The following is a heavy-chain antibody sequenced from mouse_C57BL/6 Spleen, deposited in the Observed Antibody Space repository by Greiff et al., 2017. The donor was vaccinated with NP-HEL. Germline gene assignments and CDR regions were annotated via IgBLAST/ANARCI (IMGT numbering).Heavy chain of an antibody. CDR2: IDPANGNT. D-gene: IGHD2-2*01. CDR1: GFNIKNTY. CDR3: ARIEGLRHYAMDY. J-gene: IGHJ4*01. V-gene: IGHV14-3*01. Sequence: VHVKQSVAELVRPGASVKLSCTASGFNIKNTYMHWVKQRPEQGLEWIGRIDPANGNTKYAPKFQGKATITADTSSNTAYLQLSSLTSEDTAIYYCARIEGLRHYAMDYWGQGTSVTVSS.